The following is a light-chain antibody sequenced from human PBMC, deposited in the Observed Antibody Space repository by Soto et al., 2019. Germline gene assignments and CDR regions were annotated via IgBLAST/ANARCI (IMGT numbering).Light chain of an antibody. Sequence: QSALTQPASVSGSPGQSITISCTGTSSDVGGYNYVSWYQQHPGKAPKFMIYEVNNRPSGVSNRFSGSKSGNTASLIISGLQAEDEADYYCSSYTSSSTPDVFGTGTKLTVL. CDR1: SSDVGGYNY. CDR2: EVN. CDR3: SSYTSSSTPDV. J-gene: IGLJ1*01. V-gene: IGLV2-14*01.